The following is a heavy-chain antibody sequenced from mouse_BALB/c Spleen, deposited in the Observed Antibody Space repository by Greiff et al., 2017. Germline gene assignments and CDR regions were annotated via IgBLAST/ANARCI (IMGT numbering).Heavy chain of an antibody. J-gene: IGHJ3*01. CDR3: ARNGNSAFAY. CDR1: GYSITSDYA. CDR2: ISYSGST. Sequence: EVKVEESGPGLVKPSQSLSLTCTVTGYSITSDYAWNWIRQFPGNKLEWMGYISYSGSTSYNPSLKSRISITRDTSKNQFFLQLNSVTTEDTATYYCARNGNSAFAYWGQGTLVTVSA. V-gene: IGHV3-2*02. D-gene: IGHD2-1*01.